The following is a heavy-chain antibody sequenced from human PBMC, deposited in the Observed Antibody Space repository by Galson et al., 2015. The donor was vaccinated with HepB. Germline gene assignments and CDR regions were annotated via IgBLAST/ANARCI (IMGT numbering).Heavy chain of an antibody. Sequence: SLRLSCAASGFTFSSYSMNWVRQAPGEGLEWVSYISGSRSTIYYADSVKGRFTISRDNAKHSLYLQMNSLRDEDTAVYYCARERVYYDSSGYAEYDYWGQGTLVTVSS. CDR3: ARERVYYDSSGYAEYDY. D-gene: IGHD3-22*01. V-gene: IGHV3-48*02. CDR2: ISGSRSTI. CDR1: GFTFSSYS. J-gene: IGHJ4*02.